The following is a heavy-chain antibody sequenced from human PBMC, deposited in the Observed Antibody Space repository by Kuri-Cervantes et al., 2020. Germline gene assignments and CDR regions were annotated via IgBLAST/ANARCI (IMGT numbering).Heavy chain of an antibody. D-gene: IGHD4-11*01. CDR3: ARESSVTTADFDY. Sequence: GGSLRLSCAASGFTFSSYSMNWVRQAPGKGLEWVSYISSTSSTIYYADSVKGRFTISRDNAKNSLYLQMNSLRAEDTAVYYCARESSVTTADFDYWGQGTLVTVSS. CDR1: GFTFSSYS. CDR2: ISSTSSTI. J-gene: IGHJ4*02. V-gene: IGHV3-48*04.